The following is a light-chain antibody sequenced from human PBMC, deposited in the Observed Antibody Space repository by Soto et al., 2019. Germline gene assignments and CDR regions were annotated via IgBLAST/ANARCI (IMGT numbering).Light chain of an antibody. Sequence: QSALTQPASVSGSPGQSITISCTGTSSDIGTYNLVSWYQHYPGKAPKLKIYEGIKRPSGVSNRFSGSKSGNTAFLTISGLQAEDEADYYCCSYAGSGTDNYVFGSGTKVTVL. CDR2: EGI. J-gene: IGLJ1*01. CDR3: CSYAGSGTDNYV. CDR1: SSDIGTYNL. V-gene: IGLV2-23*01.